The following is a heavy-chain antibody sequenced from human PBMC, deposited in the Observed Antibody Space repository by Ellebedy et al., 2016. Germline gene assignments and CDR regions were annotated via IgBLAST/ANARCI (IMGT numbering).Heavy chain of an antibody. CDR3: AKRRIAAAGIFDY. CDR1: GGSISSSNW. Sequence: SETLSLXCAVSGGSISSSNWWSWVRQPPGKGLEWIGEINHSGSTNYNPSLKSRITISVDTSKNQFSLKLSSVTAADTAVYYCAKRRIAAAGIFDYWGQGTLVTVSS. D-gene: IGHD6-13*01. V-gene: IGHV4-4*02. CDR2: INHSGST. J-gene: IGHJ4*02.